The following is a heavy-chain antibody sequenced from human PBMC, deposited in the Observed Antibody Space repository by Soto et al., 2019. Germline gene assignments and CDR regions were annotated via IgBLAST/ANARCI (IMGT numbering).Heavy chain of an antibody. J-gene: IGHJ3*01. D-gene: IGHD2-8*02. Sequence: GGSLRLSCAASGFTFSSYWMSWVRQAPGKGLEWVANIKQDGRDKIYVDSVRGRFTISRDNTKNSLFLQMSSLSDDDTAVYYCAVEAWWRLTTWGQGAMVTVSS. CDR3: AVEAWWRLTT. CDR2: IKQDGRDK. V-gene: IGHV3-7*01. CDR1: GFTFSSYW.